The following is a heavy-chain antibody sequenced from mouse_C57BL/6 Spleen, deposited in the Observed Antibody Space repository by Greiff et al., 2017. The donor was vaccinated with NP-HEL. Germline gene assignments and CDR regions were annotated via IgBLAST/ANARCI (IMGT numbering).Heavy chain of an antibody. V-gene: IGHV5-17*01. CDR2: ISSGSSTI. J-gene: IGHJ4*01. CDR1: GFTFSDYG. CDR3: ARAPGGAMDY. Sequence: EVHLVESGGGLVKPGGSLKLSCAASGFTFSDYGMHWVRQAPEKGLEWVAYISSGSSTIYYADTVKGRFTISRDNAKNTLFLQMTSLRSEDTAMYYCARAPGGAMDYWGQGTSVTVSS.